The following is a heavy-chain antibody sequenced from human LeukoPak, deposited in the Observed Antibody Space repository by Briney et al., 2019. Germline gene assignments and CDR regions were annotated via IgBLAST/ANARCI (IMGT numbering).Heavy chain of an antibody. Sequence: ASVKVSCKASGGTFSSYGISWVRQAPGQGLEWMGGIIPIFGTANYAQKFQGRVTITADESTSTAYMELSSLRSEDTAVYYCARDQDYYGSGSYQFWGQGTLVTVSS. V-gene: IGHV1-69*13. CDR1: GGTFSSYG. D-gene: IGHD3-10*01. CDR2: IIPIFGTA. CDR3: ARDQDYYGSGSYQF. J-gene: IGHJ4*02.